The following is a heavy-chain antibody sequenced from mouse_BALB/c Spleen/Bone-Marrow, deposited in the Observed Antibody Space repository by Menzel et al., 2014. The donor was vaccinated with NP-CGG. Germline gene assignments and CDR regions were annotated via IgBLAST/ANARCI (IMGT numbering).Heavy chain of an antibody. CDR3: ARSGYGYYAMDY. V-gene: IGHV1-9*01. D-gene: IGHD2-2*01. Sequence: PLQQSGAELMKPGASVKISCKATGYTFSNYWIEWIKQRPGHGLEWIGEILPGGGSTKYNEKFKDKATFTADTSSKTAYMQLSSLTSEDSAVYYCARSGYGYYAMDYWGQGTSVTVSS. CDR1: GYTFSNYW. J-gene: IGHJ4*01. CDR2: ILPGGGST.